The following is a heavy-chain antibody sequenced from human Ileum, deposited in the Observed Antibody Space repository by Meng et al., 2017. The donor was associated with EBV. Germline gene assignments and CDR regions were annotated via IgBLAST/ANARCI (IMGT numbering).Heavy chain of an antibody. D-gene: IGHD3-22*01. J-gene: IGHJ4*02. V-gene: IGHV4-34*01. CDR1: GGSRSGYY. Sequence: QVQLQQWRAGLLTPSESLLPTCAVYGGSRSGYYWSWIRQPPGKGLEWIGEITHSGSTNYNSSLKSRVTILVDTSKNQLSLKMNSVTAADTAVYYCARCYDSSGYYELNHFDHWGQGTLVTVSS. CDR3: ARCYDSSGYYELNHFDH. CDR2: ITHSGST.